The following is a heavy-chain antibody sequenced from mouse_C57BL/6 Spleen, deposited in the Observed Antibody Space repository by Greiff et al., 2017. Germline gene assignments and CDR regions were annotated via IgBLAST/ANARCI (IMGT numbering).Heavy chain of an antibody. V-gene: IGHV1-15*01. CDR2: IDPETGGT. D-gene: IGHD2-3*01. Sequence: QVQLKESGAELVRPGASVTLSCKASGYTFTDYEMHWVKQTPVHGLEWIGAIDPETGGTAYNQKFKGKAILTADKSSSTAYMELRSLTSEDSAVYYCTKDGYAMGYWGQGTSVTVSS. CDR3: TKDGYAMGY. J-gene: IGHJ4*01. CDR1: GYTFTDYE.